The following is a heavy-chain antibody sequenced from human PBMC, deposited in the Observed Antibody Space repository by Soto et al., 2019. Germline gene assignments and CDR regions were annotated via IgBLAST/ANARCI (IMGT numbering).Heavy chain of an antibody. J-gene: IGHJ6*03. V-gene: IGHV4-34*01. D-gene: IGHD3-10*01. Sequence: SETLSLTCAVYGGSFSGYYWSWIRQPPGKGLEWIGEINHSGSTNYNPSLKSRVTISVDTSKNQFSLKLSSVTAADTAVYYCARTYGSGSYRARYYYYMDVWGKGTTVTAP. CDR2: INHSGST. CDR1: GGSFSGYY. CDR3: ARTYGSGSYRARYYYYMDV.